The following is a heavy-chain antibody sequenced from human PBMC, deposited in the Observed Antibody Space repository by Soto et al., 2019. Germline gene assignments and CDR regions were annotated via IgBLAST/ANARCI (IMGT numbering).Heavy chain of an antibody. CDR1: GYTFTGYG. Sequence: ASVKVSCKASGYTFTGYGISWVRQAPGQGLEWMGWISAYNGNTNYAQKLQGRVTMTTDTSTSTAYMELRSLRSDDTAVYYCARDLSTVAAPPEPDAFDIWGQGTMVTVSS. CDR2: ISAYNGNT. J-gene: IGHJ3*02. D-gene: IGHD2-15*01. CDR3: ARDLSTVAAPPEPDAFDI. V-gene: IGHV1-18*01.